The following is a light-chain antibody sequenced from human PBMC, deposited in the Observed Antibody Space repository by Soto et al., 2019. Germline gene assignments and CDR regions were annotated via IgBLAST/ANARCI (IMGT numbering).Light chain of an antibody. Sequence: QSVLTQPASVSGSPGQSITISCTGTSSNVGSYNLVSWYQQHPGEAPKLMIYEASKRPSGVSNRVSGSKSGNTASLTISGLQAEDEADYYCCSYSGSDTMIFGGGTKVTVL. J-gene: IGLJ2*01. CDR2: EAS. CDR3: CSYSGSDTMI. CDR1: SSNVGSYNL. V-gene: IGLV2-23*01.